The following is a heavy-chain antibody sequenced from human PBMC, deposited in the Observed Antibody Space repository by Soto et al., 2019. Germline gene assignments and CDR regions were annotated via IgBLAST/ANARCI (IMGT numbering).Heavy chain of an antibody. J-gene: IGHJ6*03. CDR3: ARDPGDIVWGRYYIDV. Sequence: QVQLVQSGAEVKKPGASVKVSCKASGYTFTSYGISWVRQAPGQGLEWMGWISAYNGNTNYAQKLQGRVTMTTDTVKSTAYMEVRSLRSDDTGVYYRARDPGDIVWGRYYIDVWGKGTTVTVSS. V-gene: IGHV1-18*01. CDR2: ISAYNGNT. CDR1: GYTFTSYG. D-gene: IGHD2-15*01.